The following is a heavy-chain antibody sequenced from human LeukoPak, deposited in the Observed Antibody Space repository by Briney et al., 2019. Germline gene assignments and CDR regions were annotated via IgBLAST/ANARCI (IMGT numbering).Heavy chain of an antibody. D-gene: IGHD6-13*01. V-gene: IGHV4-39*01. CDR3: ARLEISGGIDAANY. CDR1: GDSISSGCY. CDR2: VYYRGST. Sequence: SETLSLTCTVSGDSISSGCYWGWIRQPPGKGLEWIGSVYYRGSTGYSPSLNSRVTISLDTSKNQISLKLSSVTAADTAVYYCARLEISGGIDAANYLGQGTLVTVSS. J-gene: IGHJ4*02.